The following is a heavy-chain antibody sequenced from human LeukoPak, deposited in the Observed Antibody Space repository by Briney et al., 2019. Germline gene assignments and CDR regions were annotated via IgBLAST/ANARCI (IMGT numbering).Heavy chain of an antibody. CDR2: ISSYNDNT. D-gene: IGHD3-22*01. CDR1: GYTFSNYS. Sequence: GASVKVSCKASGYTFSNYSISWVRQAPGQGLEWMGWISSYNDNTNYAQKLQGRVTMTTDTSTSTAYMELSRLRSDDSAVYYCARGGLPHHYYYMHVWGKGTTVTVSS. V-gene: IGHV1-18*01. CDR3: ARGGLPHHYYYMHV. J-gene: IGHJ6*03.